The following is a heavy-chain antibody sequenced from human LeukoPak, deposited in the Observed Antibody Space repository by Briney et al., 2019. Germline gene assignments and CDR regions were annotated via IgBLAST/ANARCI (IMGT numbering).Heavy chain of an antibody. D-gene: IGHD2-2*01. CDR1: GYTLTGYY. CDR3: ARDEDVGDCTTTSCGWFDP. J-gene: IGHJ5*02. Sequence: ASVKVSCKASGYTLTGYYMNWVRQAPGQGLEWMGRIHPNSGNTKYAQKFQGRVTMTRDTSISTAYLELSRLTSDDTAVYYCARDEDVGDCTTTSCGWFDPWGQGTLVTVSS. CDR2: IHPNSGNT. V-gene: IGHV1-2*06.